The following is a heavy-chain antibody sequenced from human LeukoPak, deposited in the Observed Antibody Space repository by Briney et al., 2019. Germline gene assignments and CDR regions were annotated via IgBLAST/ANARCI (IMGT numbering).Heavy chain of an antibody. CDR3: ARVDYYGSGSYPLDY. J-gene: IGHJ4*02. V-gene: IGHV3-66*01. D-gene: IGHD3-10*01. Sequence: GGSLRVSCAASGLTVSSNYMSWVRQAPGNGLEWVSVIYSGGSTYYADSVKGRFTISRDNSKNTLYLQMNSLRAEDTAVYYCARVDYYGSGSYPLDYWGQGTLVTVSS. CDR2: IYSGGST. CDR1: GLTVSSNY.